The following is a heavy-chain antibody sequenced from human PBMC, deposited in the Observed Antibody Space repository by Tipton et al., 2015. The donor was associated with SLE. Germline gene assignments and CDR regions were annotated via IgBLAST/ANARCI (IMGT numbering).Heavy chain of an antibody. CDR1: RGSISSGDYY. D-gene: IGHD3-22*01. Sequence: TLSLTCTVSRGSISSGDYYWSWIRQPPGKGLEWIGYIYYSGSTNYNPSLKSRVTISVDTSKNQFSLKLSSVTAADTAVYYCARSPPYYYDSSGLDYWGQGTLVTVSS. CDR2: IYYSGST. J-gene: IGHJ4*02. CDR3: ARSPPYYYDSSGLDY. V-gene: IGHV4-61*08.